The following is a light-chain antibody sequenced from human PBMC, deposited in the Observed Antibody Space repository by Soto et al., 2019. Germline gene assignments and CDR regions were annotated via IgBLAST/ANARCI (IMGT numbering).Light chain of an antibody. CDR3: QQYGSSPPFT. Sequence: EIVLTQSPGTLSLSPGERATLSCRASQSVRSSYLAWYQQKPGQAPRLLIYGASSRATGIPDRFSGSGSGTVFTLTISRLEPEDFAVYYWQQYGSSPPFTFGPGTKVDIK. CDR2: GAS. J-gene: IGKJ3*01. CDR1: QSVRSSY. V-gene: IGKV3-20*01.